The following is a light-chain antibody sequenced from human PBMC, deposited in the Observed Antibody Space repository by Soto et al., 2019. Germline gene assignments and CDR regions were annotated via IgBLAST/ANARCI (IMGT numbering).Light chain of an antibody. V-gene: IGKV3-15*01. CDR2: DTS. CDR3: QQYGSSIT. CDR1: QNVGYD. Sequence: EMVVTQSPATLSVSPGEGATLSFRASQNVGYDLAWYQQEPGQAPRLLIYDTSARATGVPARFSGSRSGPEFTLTISRLEPEDFAVFYCQQYGSSITFGQGTRLEIK. J-gene: IGKJ5*01.